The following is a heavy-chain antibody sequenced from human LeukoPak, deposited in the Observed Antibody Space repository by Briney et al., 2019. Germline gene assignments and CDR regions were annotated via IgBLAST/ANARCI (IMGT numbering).Heavy chain of an antibody. CDR3: ARYSGSYGTDY. Sequence: GGSLRLSCTASGFTFGDYAMSWFRQAPGKGLEWVGFIRSKAYGGTTECAASVKGRFTISRDDSKSIAYLQMNSLKTEDTAVYYCARYSGSYGTDYWGQGVMVTVSS. V-gene: IGHV3-49*03. CDR2: IRSKAYGGTT. D-gene: IGHD1-26*01. J-gene: IGHJ4*02. CDR1: GFTFGDYA.